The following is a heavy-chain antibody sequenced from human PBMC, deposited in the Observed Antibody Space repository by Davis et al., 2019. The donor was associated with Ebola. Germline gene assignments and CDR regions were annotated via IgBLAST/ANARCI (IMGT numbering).Heavy chain of an antibody. V-gene: IGHV3-48*03. CDR1: GFTFSSYE. Sequence: GGSLRLSCAASGFTFSSYEMNWVRQAPGKGLEWVSYISSSGSTIYYADSVKGRFTISRDNSKNTLYLQMNSLRAEDTAVYYYARDRVAVYGYSYGLYYYYYGMDVWGQGTTVTVSS. D-gene: IGHD5-18*01. CDR2: ISSSGSTI. CDR3: ARDRVAVYGYSYGLYYYYYGMDV. J-gene: IGHJ6*02.